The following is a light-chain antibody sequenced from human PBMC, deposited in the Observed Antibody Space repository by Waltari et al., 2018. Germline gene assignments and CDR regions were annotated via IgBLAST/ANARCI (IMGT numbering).Light chain of an antibody. CDR2: WAS. V-gene: IGKV4-1*01. CDR1: QSILYSSNDKNY. J-gene: IGKJ1*01. Sequence: DIVMTQFPDSLDVSLGARDPIHCKASQSILYSSNDKNYVAWYQQNTGQPPKLLIYWASTRESGVPDRFSGGGSGTDFTLTISSLQAEDVAVYYCQQYNRSRTFGQGTKVEIK. CDR3: QQYNRSRT.